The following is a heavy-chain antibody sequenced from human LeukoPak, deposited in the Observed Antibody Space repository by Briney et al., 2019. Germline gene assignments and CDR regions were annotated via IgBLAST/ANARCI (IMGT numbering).Heavy chain of an antibody. V-gene: IGHV4-4*07. J-gene: IGHJ6*02. CDR2: IYTSGYT. Sequence: SETLSLTCTVSGDSISNYYWNWVRQPAGKGLEWIGHIYTSGYTNYNPSLKSRVTVSVDTSKNQFSLKLTSVTAADAAVYYCARKSQIMSAGRGMDVWGQGTTVTVSS. CDR3: ARKSQIMSAGRGMDV. CDR1: GDSISNYY. D-gene: IGHD3-16*01.